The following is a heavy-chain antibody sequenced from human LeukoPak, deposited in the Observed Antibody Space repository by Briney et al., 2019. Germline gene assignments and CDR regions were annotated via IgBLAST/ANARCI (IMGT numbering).Heavy chain of an antibody. CDR3: ARDAADTAMDQFDY. CDR2: ISSSSSYI. D-gene: IGHD5-18*01. V-gene: IGHV3-21*01. Sequence: GGSLRLSCAASGFTFSSYAMSWVRQAPGKGLEWVSSISSSSSYIYYADSVKGRFTISRDNAKNSLYLQMNSLRAEDTAVYYCARDAADTAMDQFDYWGQGTLVTVSS. J-gene: IGHJ4*02. CDR1: GFTFSSYA.